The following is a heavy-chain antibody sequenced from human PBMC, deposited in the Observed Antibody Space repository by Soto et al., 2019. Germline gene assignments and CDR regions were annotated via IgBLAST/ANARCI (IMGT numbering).Heavy chain of an antibody. Sequence: GASVKVSCNPSGYTFTTYPMPWLRQAPGQRLEWMGWINSANGNTKYSQKFQGRVTVTSDTSASTAYMELSSLTSEDTAVYYCVRSSYTDSNPDRNVFVYWGQGTLVTVSS. J-gene: IGHJ4*02. D-gene: IGHD3-16*01. V-gene: IGHV1-3*04. CDR1: GYTFTTYP. CDR3: VRSSYTDSNPDRNVFVY. CDR2: INSANGNT.